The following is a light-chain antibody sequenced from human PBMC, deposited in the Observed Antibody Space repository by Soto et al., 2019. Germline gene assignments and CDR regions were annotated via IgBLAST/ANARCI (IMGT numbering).Light chain of an antibody. Sequence: EIVLTQSPATLSLSPGERATLSCRASQSVNNNLAWYQQKPGQAPRLLIYDASNRATGIPARFSGSGSGTDFNLTISSLETEDFAVYYCQQRSNWPATWTFGQGTKVEIK. CDR1: QSVNNN. CDR3: QQRSNWPATWT. V-gene: IGKV3-11*01. J-gene: IGKJ1*01. CDR2: DAS.